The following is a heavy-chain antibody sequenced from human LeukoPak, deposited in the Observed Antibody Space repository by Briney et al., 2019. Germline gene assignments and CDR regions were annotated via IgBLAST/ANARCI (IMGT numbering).Heavy chain of an antibody. D-gene: IGHD4-17*01. J-gene: IGHJ6*02. CDR3: ARGLTVTSRRSYYYYGMDV. V-gene: IGHV3-11*04. CDR1: GFTFSDYY. Sequence: PGGSLRLSCAASGFTFSDYYMSWIRQAPGKGLEWVSYISSSGSTIYHADSVKGRFTISRDNSKNTLYLQMNSLRAEDTAVYYCARGLTVTSRRSYYYYGMDVWGQGTTVTVSS. CDR2: ISSSGSTI.